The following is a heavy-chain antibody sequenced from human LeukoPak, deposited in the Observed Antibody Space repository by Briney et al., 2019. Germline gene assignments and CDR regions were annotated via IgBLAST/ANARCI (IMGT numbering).Heavy chain of an antibody. Sequence: GGSLRLSCAASGFTFSSYAMSWVRQAPGKGLEWVSAISGSGGSTYYADSVKGRFTISRDNSKNTLYLQMNSLRAEDTAVYYCAKPSDFWSGYGYYFDYWGQGTLVTVSS. CDR1: GFTFSSYA. CDR3: AKPSDFWSGYGYYFDY. CDR2: ISGSGGST. D-gene: IGHD3-3*01. J-gene: IGHJ4*02. V-gene: IGHV3-23*01.